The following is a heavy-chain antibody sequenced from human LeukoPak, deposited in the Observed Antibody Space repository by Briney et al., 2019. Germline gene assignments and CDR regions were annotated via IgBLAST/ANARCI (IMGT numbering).Heavy chain of an antibody. CDR1: DGSITMDYYY. CDR3: ARVYGGYDFNYYYYYMDV. Sequence: PSETLSLTCSVSDGSITMDYYYWGWARQPPGKGLEWISSIYDSGSTYYTPSLKSRVTLSVDTSKNQFSLRLTSVTAADTAVYYCARVYGGYDFNYYYYYMDVWGKGTTVTISS. CDR2: IYDSGST. J-gene: IGHJ6*03. D-gene: IGHD5-12*01. V-gene: IGHV4-39*07.